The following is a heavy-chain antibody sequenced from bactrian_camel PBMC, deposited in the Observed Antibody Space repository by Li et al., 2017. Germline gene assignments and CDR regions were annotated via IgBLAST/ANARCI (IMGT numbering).Heavy chain of an antibody. D-gene: IGHD2*01. J-gene: IGHJ4*01. CDR3: ATDLRRSYSGDDYGPGYNY. CDR2: IETDGVNT. V-gene: IGHV3-2*01. Sequence: VQLVESGGALVQPGGSLRLSCTASGYPFGDYAMSRLRQIPGKGLEWVSSIETDGVNTYYADFAKGRFTISRDNAKNTVYLQTNSLKSEDTALYYCATDLRRSYSGDDYGPGYNYWGQGTQVTVS. CDR1: GYPFGDYA.